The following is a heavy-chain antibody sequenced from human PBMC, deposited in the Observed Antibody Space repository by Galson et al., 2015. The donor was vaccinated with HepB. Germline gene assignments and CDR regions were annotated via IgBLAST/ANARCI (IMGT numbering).Heavy chain of an antibody. D-gene: IGHD2-2*02. V-gene: IGHV3-23*01. CDR1: GFTFSSYA. CDR3: AKLSVVVSAAISPSWQDY. J-gene: IGHJ4*02. CDR2: ISGSGGGT. Sequence: SLRLSCAASGFTFSSYAMSWVRQAPGKGLEWVSAISGSGGGTYYADSVKGRFSISRDNSKNTLYLQMNNLRAEDTAVYFCAKLSVVVSAAISPSWQDYWGQGTLVTVSS.